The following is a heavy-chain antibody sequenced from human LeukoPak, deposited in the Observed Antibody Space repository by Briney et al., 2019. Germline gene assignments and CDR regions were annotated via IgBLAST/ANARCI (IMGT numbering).Heavy chain of an antibody. CDR3: ARGSYYGSGSPPFDY. Sequence: GGSLRLSCAASGFTFSSYDMHWVRQATGKGLEWVSAIGTAGDTYYPGSVKGRFTISRENAKNSLYLQMSSLRAGDTAVYYCARGSYYGSGSPPFDYWGQGTLVTVSS. CDR2: IGTAGDT. J-gene: IGHJ4*02. V-gene: IGHV3-13*01. D-gene: IGHD3-10*01. CDR1: GFTFSSYD.